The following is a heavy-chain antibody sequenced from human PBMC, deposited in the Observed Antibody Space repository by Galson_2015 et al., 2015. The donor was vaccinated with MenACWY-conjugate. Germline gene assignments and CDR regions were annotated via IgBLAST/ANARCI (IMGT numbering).Heavy chain of an antibody. Sequence: SLRLSCAASGFTFGSFDMHWVRQAPGKGLEWVSSIGVTGDTWYTDSVEGRFTMSRDNDKNSVYLQLNNLRAEDTAVYYCAKDRRAAASFRSNWYFNPWGRGTPVTVSS. CDR2: IGVTGDT. D-gene: IGHD6-13*01. J-gene: IGHJ2*01. CDR3: AKDRRAAASFRSNWYFNP. CDR1: GFTFGSFD. V-gene: IGHV3-13*01.